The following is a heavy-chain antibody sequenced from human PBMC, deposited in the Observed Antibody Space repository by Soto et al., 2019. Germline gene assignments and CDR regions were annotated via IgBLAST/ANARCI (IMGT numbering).Heavy chain of an antibody. Sequence: GASVKVSCKASGGTFSSYAISWVRQAPGQGLEWMGGIIPIFGTANYAQKFQGRVTITADKSTSTAYMELSSLRSEDTAVYYCTTGDAAAGRAGGSGWYYYYGMDVWGQGTTVTVSS. D-gene: IGHD6-13*01. CDR3: TTGDAAAGRAGGSGWYYYYGMDV. V-gene: IGHV1-69*06. CDR1: GGTFSSYA. CDR2: IIPIFGTA. J-gene: IGHJ6*02.